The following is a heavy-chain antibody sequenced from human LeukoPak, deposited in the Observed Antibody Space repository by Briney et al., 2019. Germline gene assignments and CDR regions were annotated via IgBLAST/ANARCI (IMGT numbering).Heavy chain of an antibody. CDR2: ISSSSSYI. J-gene: IGHJ3*02. Sequence: PGGSLRLSCAASGFTYSSYSMNWVRQAPGKELEWVSSISSSSSYIYYADSVKGRFTISRDNAKNSLYLQMSSLRAEDTAVYYCARTGRASDAFDIWGQGTMVTVSS. V-gene: IGHV3-21*01. D-gene: IGHD1-14*01. CDR1: GFTYSSYS. CDR3: ARTGRASDAFDI.